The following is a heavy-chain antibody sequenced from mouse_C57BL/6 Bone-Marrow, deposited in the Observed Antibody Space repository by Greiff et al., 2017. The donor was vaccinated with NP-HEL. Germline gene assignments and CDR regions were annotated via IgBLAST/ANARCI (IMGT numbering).Heavy chain of an antibody. CDR2: ISYSGST. CDR1: GYSITSDY. CDR3: ARSPLWLRRNYYAMDY. J-gene: IGHJ4*01. V-gene: IGHV3-8*01. Sequence: EVQRVESGPGLAKPSQTLSLTCSVTGYSITSDYWNWIRKFPGNKLEYIGYISYSGSTYYNPSLKSRISITRDTSKNQYYLQLNSVTTEDTATYYGARSPLWLRRNYYAMDYWGQGTSVTVSS. D-gene: IGHD2-2*01.